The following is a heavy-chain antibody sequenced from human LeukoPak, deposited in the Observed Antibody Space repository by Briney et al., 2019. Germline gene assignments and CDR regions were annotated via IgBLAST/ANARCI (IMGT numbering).Heavy chain of an antibody. CDR1: GFTFSSYW. CDR2: NNSDGSST. V-gene: IGHV3-74*01. CDR3: ARPTGSSNNWFDP. Sequence: GGSLRLSCAASGFTFSSYWMHWVRQVPGKGLVWVSRNNSDGSSTTYADSVKGRFTISRDNAKNTLYLQMNSLRVEDTAVYYCARPTGSSNNWFDPWGQGTLVTVSS. D-gene: IGHD1-1*01. J-gene: IGHJ5*02.